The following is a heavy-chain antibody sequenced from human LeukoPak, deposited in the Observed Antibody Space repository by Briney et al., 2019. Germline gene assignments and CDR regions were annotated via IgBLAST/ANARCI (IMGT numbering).Heavy chain of an antibody. CDR3: ARGGGFDV. CDR1: GFTFSSYA. CDR2: INHNGNVN. D-gene: IGHD2-15*01. V-gene: IGHV3-7*03. J-gene: IGHJ6*02. Sequence: PGGSLRLSCAASGFTFSSYAMHWVRQAPGKGLEWVASINHNGNVNYYVDSVKGRFTIPRDNAKNSLYLQMSNLRAEDTAVYFCARGGGFDVWGQGATVTVSS.